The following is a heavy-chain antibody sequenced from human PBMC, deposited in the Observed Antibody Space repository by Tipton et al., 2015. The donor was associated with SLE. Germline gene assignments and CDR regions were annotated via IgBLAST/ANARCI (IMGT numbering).Heavy chain of an antibody. Sequence: TLSLTCTVSGGSISSSSYYWSWIRQPPGKGLEWIGYIYYSGSTNYNPSLKSRVTISVDTSKNQFSLKLSSVTAADTAVYYCAREREDGSSLWGQGTLVTVSS. V-gene: IGHV4-61*01. D-gene: IGHD1-26*01. CDR3: AREREDGSSL. J-gene: IGHJ4*02. CDR2: IYYSGST. CDR1: GGSISSSSYY.